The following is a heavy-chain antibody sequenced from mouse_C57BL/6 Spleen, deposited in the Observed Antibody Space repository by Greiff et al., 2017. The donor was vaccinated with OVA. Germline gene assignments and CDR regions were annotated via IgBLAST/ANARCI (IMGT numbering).Heavy chain of an antibody. Sequence: QVQLQQPGAELVKPGASVKLSCKASGYTFTSYWMQWVKQRPGQGLEWIGEIDPSDSYTNYNQKFKGKATLTVDTSSSTAYMQLSSLTSEDSAVYYCARSHDGSSLAWFAYWGQGTLVTVSA. V-gene: IGHV1-50*01. CDR3: ARSHDGSSLAWFAY. CDR1: GYTFTSYW. D-gene: IGHD1-1*01. CDR2: IDPSDSYT. J-gene: IGHJ3*01.